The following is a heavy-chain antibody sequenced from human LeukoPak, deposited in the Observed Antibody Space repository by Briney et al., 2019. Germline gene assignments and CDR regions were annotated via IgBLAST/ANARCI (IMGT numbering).Heavy chain of an antibody. CDR2: FSSGGSP. J-gene: IGHJ6*02. CDR1: GLPVSDNY. V-gene: IGHV3-66*01. CDR3: AKDQGESRITMVRGVIISGGFYYHGMDV. Sequence: GGSLKLSFAAFGLPVSDNYMSWVRQASGKGLDGASDFSSGGSPASADSVKGRFTISKDNSKNTLYLQLSSLRAEDTAAYFCAKDQGESRITMVRGVIISGGFYYHGMDVWGQGTTVTVSS. D-gene: IGHD3-10*01.